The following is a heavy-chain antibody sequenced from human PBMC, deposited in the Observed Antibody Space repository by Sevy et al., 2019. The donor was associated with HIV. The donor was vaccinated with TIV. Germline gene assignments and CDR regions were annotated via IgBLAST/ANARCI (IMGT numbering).Heavy chain of an antibody. V-gene: IGHV3-66*01. D-gene: IGHD3-22*01. CDR1: TCSVTDNY. CDR3: ARDRYYDASGYYYYYYGLDV. J-gene: IGHJ6*02. Sequence: GGSLRLSCAASTCSVTDNYMSWVRQAPGKGLEWVSTIDSGGSTFYADSVKGRFTISRDNSKNTLYLQMNSLRAEDTAVYYCARDRYYDASGYYYYYYGLDVWRQGTTVTVSS. CDR2: IDSGGST.